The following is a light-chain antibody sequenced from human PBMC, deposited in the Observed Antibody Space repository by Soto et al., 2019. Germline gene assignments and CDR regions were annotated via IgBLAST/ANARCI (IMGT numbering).Light chain of an antibody. J-gene: IGKJ3*01. CDR1: HDITSY. Sequence: DIQMTQSPSSLSASVGDRVTITCQASHDITSYLNWYQHKPGKAPKLLIYDASILEAGVPSRFSGSGSGTDFTFSISRLQPEGVATYYCQKCDYLPIFGPGTTVDFK. V-gene: IGKV1-33*01. CDR3: QKCDYLPI. CDR2: DAS.